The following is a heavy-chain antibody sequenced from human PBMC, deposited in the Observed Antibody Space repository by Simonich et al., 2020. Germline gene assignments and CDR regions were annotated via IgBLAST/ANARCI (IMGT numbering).Heavy chain of an antibody. D-gene: IGHD6-13*01. V-gene: IGHV4-39*01. Sequence: QLQLQESGPGLVKPSETLSLTCTVSGGSIGSSSYYWGWIRRPPGKGLEWIGSIYYSGSNYYNPSLKSRVTISVDTSKNQFSLKLSSVTAADTAVYYCARHAGFAFDIWGQGTMVTVSS. CDR2: IYYSGSN. J-gene: IGHJ3*02. CDR3: ARHAGFAFDI. CDR1: GGSIGSSSYY.